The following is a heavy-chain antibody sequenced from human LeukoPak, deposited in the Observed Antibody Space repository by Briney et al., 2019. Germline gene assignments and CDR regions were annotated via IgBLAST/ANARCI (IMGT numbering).Heavy chain of an antibody. CDR1: GFTFSSYG. Sequence: PGGSLRLSCAASGFTFSSYGMHWVRQAPGKGLEWVAVIWYDGSNKYYADSVKGRFTISRDNSKNTLYLQMNSLRAEDTAVYYCARPGNNYFDYWAREPWSPSPQ. J-gene: IGHJ4*02. V-gene: IGHV3-33*01. D-gene: IGHD1-14*01. CDR3: ARPGNNYFDY. CDR2: IWYDGSNK.